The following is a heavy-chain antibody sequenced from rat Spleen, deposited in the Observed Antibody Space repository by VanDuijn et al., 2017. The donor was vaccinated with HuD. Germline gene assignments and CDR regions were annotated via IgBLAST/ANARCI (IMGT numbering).Heavy chain of an antibody. V-gene: IGHV5S23*01. D-gene: IGHD1-10*01. CDR1: GFTFNNYD. Sequence: EVQLVESDGGLVQPGRSLKLSCEVSGFTFNNYDMAWIRQAPTKGLEWVASINPGGVTYYRDSVKGRFTVSRDNAKSTLYLQMDSLRSEDTATYYCARSSYNNYYFHYWGQGVMVTVSS. CDR2: INPGGVT. CDR3: ARSSYNNYYFHY. J-gene: IGHJ2*01.